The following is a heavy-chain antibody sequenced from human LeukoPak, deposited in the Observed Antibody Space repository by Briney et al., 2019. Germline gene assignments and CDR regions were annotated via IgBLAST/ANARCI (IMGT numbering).Heavy chain of an antibody. CDR1: GFTFSSYS. CDR2: ISSSSSTI. CDR3: ARAVGYFWSGPRFDY. J-gene: IGHJ4*02. V-gene: IGHV3-48*04. D-gene: IGHD3-3*01. Sequence: GGSLRLSCAASGFTFSSYSMNWVRQAPGKGLEWVSYISSSSSTIYYADSVKGRFTISRDNAKNSLYLQMNSLRAEDTAVYYCARAVGYFWSGPRFDYWGQGTLVTVSS.